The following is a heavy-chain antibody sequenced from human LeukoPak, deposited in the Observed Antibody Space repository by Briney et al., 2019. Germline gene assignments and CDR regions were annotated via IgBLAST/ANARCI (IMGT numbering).Heavy chain of an antibody. CDR1: GFTLSVYV. D-gene: IGHD3-16*01. Sequence: GGAVRLSWAAAGFTLSVYVGHWVRQAPGKGLEGVAFIRYDGSNKYYADSVKGRFTISRDNSKNTLYLQMNSLRAEDTAVYYCANPILRAAGGGAFDIWGQGTMVTVSS. J-gene: IGHJ3*02. CDR3: ANPILRAAGGGAFDI. CDR2: IRYDGSNK. V-gene: IGHV3-30*02.